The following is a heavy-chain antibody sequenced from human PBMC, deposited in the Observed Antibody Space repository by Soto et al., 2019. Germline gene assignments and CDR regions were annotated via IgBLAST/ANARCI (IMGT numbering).Heavy chain of an antibody. CDR1: GGTFSSYA. J-gene: IGHJ4*02. CDR3: ARVYPADSSVEN. V-gene: IGHV1-69*13. Sequence: VKVSCKASGGTFSSYAISCVRQSPGQGLEWMGGIIPIFGTANSAQKFQGRVTITADESTSTAYMELSSLRSEDTAVYYCARVYPADSSVENWGQETLVNVSS. CDR2: IIPIFGTA. D-gene: IGHD3-22*01.